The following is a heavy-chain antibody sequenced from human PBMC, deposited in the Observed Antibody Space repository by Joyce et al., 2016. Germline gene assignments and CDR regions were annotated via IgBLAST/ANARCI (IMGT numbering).Heavy chain of an antibody. CDR1: AFPFRNYA. Sequence: VQLLESGGGLVQPGGSLRLSWPASAFPFRNYAMSWVRQAPGKGLEWVSSIEATGATAYYAYSVKGRFSISRDNSKNTLHLSMNRLRAEDTAVYYCAKPEALGAAAGRGGIDYWGQGVLVTVSS. V-gene: IGHV3-23*01. D-gene: IGHD6-13*01. J-gene: IGHJ4*02. CDR2: IEATGATA. CDR3: AKPEALGAAAGRGGIDY.